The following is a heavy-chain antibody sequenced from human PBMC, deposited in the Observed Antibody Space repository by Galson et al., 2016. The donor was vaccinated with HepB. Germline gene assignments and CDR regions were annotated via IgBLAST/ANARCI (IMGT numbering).Heavy chain of an antibody. CDR3: AGYRSMDV. CDR1: GVTFRNDY. CDR2: INHDGSEK. D-gene: IGHD3-16*02. J-gene: IGHJ6*02. Sequence: LRLSCAASGVTFRNDYMSWVRQAPGKGLAWVAHINHDGSEKNYVASVKGRFTISRDNAKNSLFLQLSSLRADDTAVYYCAGYRSMDVWGQGTTVTVSS. V-gene: IGHV3-7*01.